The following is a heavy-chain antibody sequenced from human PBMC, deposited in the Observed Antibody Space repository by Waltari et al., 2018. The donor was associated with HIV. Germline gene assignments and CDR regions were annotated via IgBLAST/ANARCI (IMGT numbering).Heavy chain of an antibody. CDR3: AKTVTLTQRGSFDY. D-gene: IGHD2-2*01. CDR2: ISYDENNK. CDR1: GFTFSGCG. V-gene: IGHV3-30*18. J-gene: IGHJ4*02. Sequence: QVQLVQSGGGVVQPGRSLRHSGPAPGFTFSGCGITGVRQDPGKGLGWVAVISYDENNKYYAGSVKGRFTISRDNSKNPLYLPMNSLRAEDTAVYYWAKTVTLTQRGSFDYWGQGTLVTVSS.